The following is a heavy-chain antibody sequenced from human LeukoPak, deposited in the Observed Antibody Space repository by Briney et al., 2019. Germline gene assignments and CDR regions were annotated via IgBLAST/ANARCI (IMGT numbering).Heavy chain of an antibody. Sequence: GGSLRLSCAASGFTFSSYSMNWVRQAPGKGLEWVSSISSSSSYIYYADSVKGRFTISRDNAKNSLFLQMNSLRAEDTAVYHCARVGYSSGWYGWFDPWGQGTLVTVSS. D-gene: IGHD6-19*01. CDR1: GFTFSSYS. V-gene: IGHV3-21*01. J-gene: IGHJ5*02. CDR3: ARVGYSSGWYGWFDP. CDR2: ISSSSSYI.